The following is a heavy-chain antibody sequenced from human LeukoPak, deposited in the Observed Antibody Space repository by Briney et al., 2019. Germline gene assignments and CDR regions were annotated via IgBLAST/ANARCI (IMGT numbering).Heavy chain of an antibody. Sequence: SVKVSCKASGGTFSSYAISWVRQAPGQGLEWMGGIIPIFGTANYAQKFQGRVTITADESTSTAYMELSSLRSEDMAVYYCTRGPGYDYVWGSFRADYWGQGTLVTVSS. D-gene: IGHD3-16*02. CDR2: IIPIFGTA. CDR1: GGTFSSYA. V-gene: IGHV1-69*01. J-gene: IGHJ4*02. CDR3: TRGPGYDYVWGSFRADY.